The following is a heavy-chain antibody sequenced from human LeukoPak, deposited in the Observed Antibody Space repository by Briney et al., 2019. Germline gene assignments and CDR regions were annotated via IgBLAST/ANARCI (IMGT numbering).Heavy chain of an antibody. CDR1: GYTFTGYY. CDR2: INPNSGGT. D-gene: IGHD6-19*01. V-gene: IGHV1-2*06. CDR3: ARDRRRIAVAGTNWFDP. Sequence: ASVKVSCKASGYTFTGYYMHWVRQAPGQGLEWMGRINPNSGGTNYAQKFQGGVTMTRDTSISTAYMELSRLRSDDTAVYYCARDRRRIAVAGTNWFDPWGQGTLVTVSS. J-gene: IGHJ5*02.